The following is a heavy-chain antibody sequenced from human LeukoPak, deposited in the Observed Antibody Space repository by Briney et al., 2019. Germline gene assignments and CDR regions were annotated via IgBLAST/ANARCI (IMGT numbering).Heavy chain of an antibody. CDR2: INHSGST. CDR1: GGSFSGYY. CDR3: AKESCSGGSCYIFDY. J-gene: IGHJ4*02. V-gene: IGHV4-34*01. D-gene: IGHD2-15*01. Sequence: SETLSLTCGVSGGSFSGYYWSWIRQPPGKGLEWIGEINHSGSTNYNPSLKSRVSLSVDTSKNQFSLKLSSVTAADTAVYYCAKESCSGGSCYIFDYWGQGTLVTVSS.